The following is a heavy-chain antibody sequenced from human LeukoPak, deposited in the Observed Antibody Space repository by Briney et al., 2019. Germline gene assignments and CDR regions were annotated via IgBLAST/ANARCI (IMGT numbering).Heavy chain of an antibody. D-gene: IGHD3-22*01. CDR1: GFTFSSYW. J-gene: IGHJ4*02. V-gene: IGHV3-30*03. CDR3: ARATYYYDSSGARLDY. Sequence: GGSLRLSCVASGFTFSSYWMSWVRQAPGKGLEWVAVISYDGSNKYYADSVKGRFTISRDNSKNTLYLQMNSLRAEDTAVYYCARATYYYDSSGARLDYWGQGTLVTVSS. CDR2: ISYDGSNK.